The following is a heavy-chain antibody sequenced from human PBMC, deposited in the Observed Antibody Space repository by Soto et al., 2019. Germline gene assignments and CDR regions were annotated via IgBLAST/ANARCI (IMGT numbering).Heavy chain of an antibody. CDR2: ISGSGGST. V-gene: IGHV3-23*01. D-gene: IGHD6-19*01. CDR1: GFTFSSYA. CDR3: ARRSSGWYFDH. Sequence: EVQLLESGGGLVQPGGSLRLSCAASGFTFSSYAMNWVRQAPGRGLEWVSVISGSGGSTYYADSVKGRFTISRDNSKNTLYLQMNRLRAEDTAVYYCARRSSGWYFDHWGQGTLVTVSS. J-gene: IGHJ4*02.